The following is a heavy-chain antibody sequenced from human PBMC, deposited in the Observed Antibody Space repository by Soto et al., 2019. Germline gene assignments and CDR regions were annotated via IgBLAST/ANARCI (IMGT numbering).Heavy chain of an antibody. CDR3: ARDHTFIAAAGPFDY. CDR2: ISYDGSNK. CDR1: GFTFSSYA. V-gene: IGHV3-30-3*01. D-gene: IGHD6-13*01. Sequence: QVQLVESGGGVVQPGRSPRLSCAASGFTFSSYAMHWVRQAPGKGLEWVALISYDGSNKYYADSVKGRFTISRDTSKNTLYLQMNSLRAEDTAVYYCARDHTFIAAAGPFDYWGQGTLVTVSS. J-gene: IGHJ4*02.